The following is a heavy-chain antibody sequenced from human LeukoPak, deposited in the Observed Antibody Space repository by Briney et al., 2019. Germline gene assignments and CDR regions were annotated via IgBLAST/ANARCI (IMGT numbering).Heavy chain of an antibody. CDR1: GGSISSSNW. V-gene: IGHV4-4*02. CDR3: AGTGYQLPLDY. D-gene: IGHD2-2*01. J-gene: IGHJ4*02. Sequence: SGTLSLTCAVSGGSISSSNWWSWVRQPPGKELEWIGEIYHSGSTNYNPSLKSRVTISVDTSKNQFSLKLSSVTAADTAVYYCAGTGYQLPLDYWGQGTLVTVSS. CDR2: IYHSGST.